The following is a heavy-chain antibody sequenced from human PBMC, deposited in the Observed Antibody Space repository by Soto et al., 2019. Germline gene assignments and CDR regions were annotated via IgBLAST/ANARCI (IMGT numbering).Heavy chain of an antibody. CDR2: ISSYNGNT. CDR1: GYTFTSYG. J-gene: IGHJ5*02. V-gene: IGHV1-18*04. Sequence: ASVKVSCKASGYTFTSYGISWVRQAPGQGLEWMGWISSYNGNTNYAQKVQGRVTMTTDTSTSTTYMELRSLRSDDTAVYYCARGPRYCSSTSCFSGVTWFDPWGQGTLVTVSS. D-gene: IGHD2-2*01. CDR3: ARGPRYCSSTSCFSGVTWFDP.